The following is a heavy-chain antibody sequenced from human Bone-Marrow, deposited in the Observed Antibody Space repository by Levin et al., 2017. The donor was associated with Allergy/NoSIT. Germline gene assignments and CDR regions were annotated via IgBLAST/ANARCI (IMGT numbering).Heavy chain of an antibody. D-gene: IGHD3-9*01. V-gene: IGHV3-30*18. CDR1: GFSFRSYG. J-gene: IGHJ5*02. CDR3: AKSPTLTGYYEWFDP. CDR2: ISYDGDFT. Sequence: TGESLKISCAASGFSFRSYGMHWVRQAPGKGLEWVGLISYDGDFTFYGDSVKGRFTISRDNSNNTLFLQMDSLSAEDTAIYYCAKSPTLTGYYEWFDPWGQGTLVTVSS.